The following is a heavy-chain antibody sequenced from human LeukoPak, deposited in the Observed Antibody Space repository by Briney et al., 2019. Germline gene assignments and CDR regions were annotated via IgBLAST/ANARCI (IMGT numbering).Heavy chain of an antibody. Sequence: ASVKVSCKASGYTFTGYFIHWVRQAPGQGLEWMGWINPNSGGTNYAQKFQGRVTMTRDTSISTAYMELSRLRSDDTAVYYCARGPYVYYYYYYMDVWGKGTTVTVSS. D-gene: IGHD3-10*02. J-gene: IGHJ6*03. V-gene: IGHV1-2*02. CDR3: ARGPYVYYYYYYMDV. CDR1: GYTFTGYF. CDR2: INPNSGGT.